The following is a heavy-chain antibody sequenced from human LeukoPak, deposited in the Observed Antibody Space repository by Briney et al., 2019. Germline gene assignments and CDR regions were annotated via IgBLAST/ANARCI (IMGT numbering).Heavy chain of an antibody. CDR2: ISAYNGDT. D-gene: IGHD6-13*01. J-gene: IGHJ4*02. Sequence: GASVKLSCKASGYTYTNYGISWVRQAPGQGLEWMGWISAYNGDTNYAQKLQGRVTMTIDISTSTAYMELRSLRSDDTAIYYCAVRNTSGWSPFDFWGQGTLVTVSS. CDR3: AVRNTSGWSPFDF. V-gene: IGHV1-18*01. CDR1: GYTYTNYG.